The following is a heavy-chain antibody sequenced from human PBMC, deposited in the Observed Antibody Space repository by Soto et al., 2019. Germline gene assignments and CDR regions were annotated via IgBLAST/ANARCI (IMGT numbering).Heavy chain of an antibody. J-gene: IGHJ4*02. CDR1: GDTFSSYG. CDR3: ARALVATNAFDY. Sequence: QVQVEQSGAEVKKPGSSVKVSCKASGDTFSSYGFTWVRQAPGQGLEWMGGSIPILRTANYAQKFQGRVTITADESTSTAFIVLSSLGSAATAVYYCARALVATNAFDYWGQEILVTVSS. CDR2: SIPILRTA. D-gene: IGHD5-12*01. V-gene: IGHV1-69*11.